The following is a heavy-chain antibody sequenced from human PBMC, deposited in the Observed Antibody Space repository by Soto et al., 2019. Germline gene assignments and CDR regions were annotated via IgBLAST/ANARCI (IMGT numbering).Heavy chain of an antibody. V-gene: IGHV4-39*01. CDR3: ARHLPTMIIVVAFDY. J-gene: IGHJ4*02. D-gene: IGHD3-22*01. CDR1: GGSRISSSYY. CDR2: IYYSGST. Sequence: QLQLQESGPGLVKPSETLSLTCTVSGGSRISSSYYWGWIRQPPGKGLEWIGSIYYSGSTYYNPSLKSRVTISVDTSKNQFSLKLNSVTAADTAVYYCARHLPTMIIVVAFDYWGQGTLVTVSS.